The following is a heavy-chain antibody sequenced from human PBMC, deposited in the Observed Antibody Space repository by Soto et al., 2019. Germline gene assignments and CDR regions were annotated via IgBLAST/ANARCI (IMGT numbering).Heavy chain of an antibody. V-gene: IGHV4-39*01. CDR2: IYYSGST. D-gene: IGHD4-17*01. J-gene: IGHJ4*02. CDR1: GGSISSSSYY. CDR3: ARRDYGDYGRTFDY. Sequence: PSETLSLTCTVSGGSISSSSYYWGWIRQPPGKGLEWIGSIYYSGSTYYNPSLKSRVTISVDTSKNQFSLKLSSVTAADTAVYYCARRDYGDYGRTFDYWGQGTLVTVSS.